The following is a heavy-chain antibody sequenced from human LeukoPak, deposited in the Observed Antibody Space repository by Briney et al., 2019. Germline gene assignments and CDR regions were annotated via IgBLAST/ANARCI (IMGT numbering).Heavy chain of an antibody. V-gene: IGHV1-46*01. J-gene: IGHJ4*02. CDR2: INPSGGST. D-gene: IGHD5-12*01. CDR3: ARGEGGYTLAN. Sequence: ASVTVSCKASGYTFTSYYMHWVRQAPGQGLEWMGIINPSGGSTIYAQKFQGRVTMTRDTSTSTVYMELSSLRSEDTAVYYCARGEGGYTLANWGQGTLVTVSS. CDR1: GYTFTSYY.